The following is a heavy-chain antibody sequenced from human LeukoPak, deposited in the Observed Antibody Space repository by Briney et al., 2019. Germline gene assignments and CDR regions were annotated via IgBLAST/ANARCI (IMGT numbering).Heavy chain of an antibody. D-gene: IGHD1-14*01. V-gene: IGHV1-8*01. CDR2: MNPNSGNT. J-gene: IGHJ3*02. CDR1: GYTFTSYD. CDR3: AKDTSDTGMFDAFDI. Sequence: AASVKVSCKASGYTFTSYDINWVRQATGQGLEWMGWMNPNSGNTGYAQKFQGRVTMTRNTSISTAYMELSSLRSEDTALYYCAKDTSDTGMFDAFDIWGQGTMVTVSS.